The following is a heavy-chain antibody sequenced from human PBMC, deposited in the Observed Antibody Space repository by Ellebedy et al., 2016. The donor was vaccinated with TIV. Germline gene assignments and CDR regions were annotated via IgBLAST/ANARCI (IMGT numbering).Heavy chain of an antibody. D-gene: IGHD2-15*01. Sequence: GESLKISCAASGFTFSTYSMHWVRQAPGKGLEWVSVISYDGSYRNYADSVKGRFTISRDNSNNTLYLQMHSLRAEDTAVYYCARPSDIVVVVAANDYWGQGTLVTVSS. CDR1: GFTFSTYS. J-gene: IGHJ4*02. CDR2: ISYDGSYR. V-gene: IGHV3-30-3*01. CDR3: ARPSDIVVVVAANDY.